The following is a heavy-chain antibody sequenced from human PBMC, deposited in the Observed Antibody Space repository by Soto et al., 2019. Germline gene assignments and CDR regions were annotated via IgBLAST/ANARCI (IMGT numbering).Heavy chain of an antibody. CDR3: ARLNDDILTGYRFHFDY. V-gene: IGHV4-61*08. D-gene: IGHD3-9*01. CDR1: GGSISSGDYY. J-gene: IGHJ4*02. CDR2: IYYSGST. Sequence: SETLSLTCTVSGGSISSGDYYWSWIRQPPGKGLEWIGYIYYSGSTNYNSSLKSRVTISVDTSKNQFSLKLSSVTAADTAVYYCARLNDDILTGYRFHFDYWGQGTLVTVSS.